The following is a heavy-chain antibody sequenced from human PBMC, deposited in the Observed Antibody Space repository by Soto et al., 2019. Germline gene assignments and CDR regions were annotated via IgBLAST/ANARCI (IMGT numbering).Heavy chain of an antibody. D-gene: IGHD1-20*01. J-gene: IGHJ6*02. CDR3: ARDNWNGAYYGLDV. CDR2: MSGSGASI. V-gene: IGHV3-23*01. CDR1: QFTFNIDA. Sequence: PGGSLRLSCVASQFTFNIDAMTWVRQAPGKGLEWVSSMSGSGASIYYADSVKGRFTISRDKSKKTLYLQMNSLRAEDTAVYWCARDNWNGAYYGLDVWGQGTTVNVSS.